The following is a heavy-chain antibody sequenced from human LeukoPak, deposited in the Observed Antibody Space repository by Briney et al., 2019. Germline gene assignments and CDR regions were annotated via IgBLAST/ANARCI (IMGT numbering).Heavy chain of an antibody. CDR1: GYTFTSYG. CDR2: ISAYNGNT. Sequence: ASVKVSCKASGYTFTSYGISWVRQAPGQGLEWMGWISAYNGNTNYAQKLQGRVTMTTDTSTSTAYMELRSLRSDDTAVYYCARDPLRFLEGYYYMDVWGKGTTVTVSS. D-gene: IGHD3-3*01. V-gene: IGHV1-18*01. J-gene: IGHJ6*03. CDR3: ARDPLRFLEGYYYMDV.